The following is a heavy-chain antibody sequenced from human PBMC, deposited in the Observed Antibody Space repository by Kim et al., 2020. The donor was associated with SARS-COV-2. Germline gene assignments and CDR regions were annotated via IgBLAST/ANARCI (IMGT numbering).Heavy chain of an antibody. CDR1: GFTFSSYA. CDR2: ISGSGGST. CDR3: ANKYYYDSSGYYLTDYYYYMDV. J-gene: IGHJ6*03. D-gene: IGHD3-22*01. Sequence: GGSLRLSCAASGFTFSSYAMSWVRQAPGKGLEWVSAISGSGGSTYYADSVKGRFTISRDNSKITLYLQMNSLRAEDTAVYYCANKYYYDSSGYYLTDYYYYMDVWGKGTTVTVSS. V-gene: IGHV3-23*01.